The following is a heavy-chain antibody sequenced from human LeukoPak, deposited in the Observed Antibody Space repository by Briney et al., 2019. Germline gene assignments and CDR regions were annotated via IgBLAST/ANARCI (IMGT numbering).Heavy chain of an antibody. J-gene: IGHJ4*02. CDR1: GFSLESPAVG. D-gene: IGHD5-18*01. CDR2: IYGSDDK. Sequence: SGPTLVKPTGTLTLTCTFSGFSLESPAVGVGWVRQPPAKALEWLALIYGSDDKRYMPSLQNRLTITKDTSKNLVVLTMANVDPVDTATYYCARQGYGYVYFDFWGRGILVTVSS. CDR3: ARQGYGYVYFDF. V-gene: IGHV2-5*01.